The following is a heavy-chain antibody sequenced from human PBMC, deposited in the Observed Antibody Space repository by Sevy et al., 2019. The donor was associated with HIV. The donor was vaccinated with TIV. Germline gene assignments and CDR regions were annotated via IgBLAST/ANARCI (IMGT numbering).Heavy chain of an antibody. Sequence: GGYLRLSCAASGFTFFSHVMSWVRQAPGKGLEWVSGLSGSGGTTYYADSVKGRFSISRDNSKNKLYLQMSSLRIEDPAVYYCATGTTDSSISWVFDVWGQGTMVTVSS. V-gene: IGHV3-23*01. CDR2: LSGSGGTT. J-gene: IGHJ3*01. D-gene: IGHD6-13*01. CDR3: ATGTTDSSISWVFDV. CDR1: GFTFFSHV.